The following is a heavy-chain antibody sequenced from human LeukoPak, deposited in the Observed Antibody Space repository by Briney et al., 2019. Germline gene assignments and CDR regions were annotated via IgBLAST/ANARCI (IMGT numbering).Heavy chain of an antibody. D-gene: IGHD3-22*01. V-gene: IGHV3-7*01. CDR1: GFTISSYW. CDR3: ARIGYYYDSSGYYGGKGGELDY. J-gene: IGHJ4*02. Sequence: GGSLRLSCAASGFTISSYWMSWVRQPPGKGLECVANIKYAGSEKYYVVSVKGRFTISRDNANNSLYLQMNSLRAEDTAVYYCARIGYYYDSSGYYGGKGGELDYWGQGTLVTVSS. CDR2: IKYAGSEK.